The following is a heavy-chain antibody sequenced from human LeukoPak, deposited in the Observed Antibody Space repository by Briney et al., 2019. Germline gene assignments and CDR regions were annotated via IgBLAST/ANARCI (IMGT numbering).Heavy chain of an antibody. CDR1: GFTFSNYA. D-gene: IGHD6-13*01. J-gene: IGHJ4*02. Sequence: GGSLRLSCAASGFTFSNYAMSWVRQAPGKGLEWVSAISPSADSTSYADSVKGRIAISRDNSKNTVYLQMDSLRAEDTAVYYCAKRESSSSWYNYFDYWGQGTLVTVSS. CDR2: ISPSADST. V-gene: IGHV3-23*01. CDR3: AKRESSSSWYNYFDY.